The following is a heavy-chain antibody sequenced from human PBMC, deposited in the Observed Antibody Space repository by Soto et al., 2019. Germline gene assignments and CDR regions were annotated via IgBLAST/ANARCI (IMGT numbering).Heavy chain of an antibody. CDR3: ARDCTGIVGATSDAFDI. CDR1: GGTFSSYA. CDR2: IIPIFGTA. Sequence: QVQLVQSGAEVKKPGSSVKVSCKASGGTFSSYAISWVRQAPGQGLEWMGGIIPIFGTANYAQKFQGRVTITADESTSTAYMELSSLRSEDTAVYYCARDCTGIVGATSDAFDIWGQGTMVTASS. D-gene: IGHD1-26*01. J-gene: IGHJ3*02. V-gene: IGHV1-69*01.